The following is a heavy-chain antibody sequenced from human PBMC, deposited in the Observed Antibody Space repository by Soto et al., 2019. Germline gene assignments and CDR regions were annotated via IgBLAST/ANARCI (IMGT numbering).Heavy chain of an antibody. CDR1: GFIFSRYF. CDR2: ISDDGTTK. CDR3: TRADLTVTLSVFDP. D-gene: IGHD4-17*01. J-gene: IGHJ5*02. Sequence: QVQLVESGGGVVQPGRSLRLSCAASGFIFSRYFMHCVRQAPGKGLEWVALISDDGTTKYYADSVTGRFTISRDNSKNTLYLQMNSLSADDTAVYYCTRADLTVTLSVFDPWGQGTLVTVSS. V-gene: IGHV3-30-3*01.